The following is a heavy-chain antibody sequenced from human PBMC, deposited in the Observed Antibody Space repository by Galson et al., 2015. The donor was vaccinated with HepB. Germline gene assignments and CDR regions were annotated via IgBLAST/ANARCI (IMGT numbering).Heavy chain of an antibody. D-gene: IGHD3-3*01. Sequence: PALVKPTQTLTLTCTFSGFSLSTSGMCVSWIRQPPGKALEWLALIDWDDDKYYSTSLKTRLTISKDTSKNQVVLTMTNMDPVDTATYYCARTLRFLEWLPSYGMDVWGKGTTVTVSS. CDR1: GFSLSTSGMC. J-gene: IGHJ6*04. CDR3: ARTLRFLEWLPSYGMDV. CDR2: IDWDDDK. V-gene: IGHV2-70*01.